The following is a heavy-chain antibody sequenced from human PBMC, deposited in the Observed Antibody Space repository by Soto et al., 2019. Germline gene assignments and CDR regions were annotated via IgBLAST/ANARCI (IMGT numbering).Heavy chain of an antibody. CDR2: ISSDGSNK. Sequence: QVQLVESGGGVVQPGRSLRLFCAASGFTFSSYGMHWVRQAPGKGLEWVALISSDGSNKYYADSVKGRFTISRDNSKNTLYLQMNTLRAEDTAVYYCAKVRADYYYGSGPFDYWGQGTLVTVSS. J-gene: IGHJ4*02. CDR1: GFTFSSYG. D-gene: IGHD3-10*01. CDR3: AKVRADYYYGSGPFDY. V-gene: IGHV3-30*18.